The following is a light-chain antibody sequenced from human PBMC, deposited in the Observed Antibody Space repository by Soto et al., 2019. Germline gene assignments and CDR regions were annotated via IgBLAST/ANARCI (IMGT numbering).Light chain of an antibody. CDR3: QQYGSSYPWT. V-gene: IGKV3-20*01. CDR2: GAS. Sequence: VLKQSPGTLSLSPGERATLSCRASQSVSSNYLAWYQQKPGQAPRLLIYGASSRATGIPDRFSGSGSGTDFTLTIRRLEPEDFAVYYCQQYGSSYPWTFGQGSMV. J-gene: IGKJ1*01. CDR1: QSVSSNY.